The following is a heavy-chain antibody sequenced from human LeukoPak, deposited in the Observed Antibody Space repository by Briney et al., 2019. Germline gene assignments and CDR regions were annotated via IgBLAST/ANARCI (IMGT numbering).Heavy chain of an antibody. CDR1: GFTFSSYD. CDR3: AREMKYSSSWSHFDY. D-gene: IGHD6-13*01. CDR2: ISANSHYI. J-gene: IGHJ4*02. Sequence: SGGSLRLSCAASGFTFSSYDMNWVRQAPGKGLEWVSCISANSHYIYHADSVKGRFTISRDNAKISLYLQMNSLRAEDTAVYYCAREMKYSSSWSHFDYWGQGTLVTVSS. V-gene: IGHV3-21*01.